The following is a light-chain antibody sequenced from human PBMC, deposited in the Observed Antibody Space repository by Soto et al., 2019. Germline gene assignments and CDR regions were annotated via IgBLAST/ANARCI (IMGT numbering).Light chain of an antibody. CDR2: AAS. Sequence: DIQMTQSPSSLSASVGDRVTITCRASQSISTYLNWYQQKPGKAPNLLIYAASSLESGVPSRFSGSGSWTDFTLTISSLQPEDFATYSCQQSYSTPHTFGQGTKLEIK. CDR1: QSISTY. J-gene: IGKJ2*01. CDR3: QQSYSTPHT. V-gene: IGKV1-39*01.